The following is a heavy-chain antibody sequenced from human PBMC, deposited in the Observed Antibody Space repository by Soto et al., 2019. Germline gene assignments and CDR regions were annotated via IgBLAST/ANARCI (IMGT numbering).Heavy chain of an antibody. J-gene: IGHJ4*02. V-gene: IGHV3-23*01. D-gene: IGHD2-21*02. CDR1: GFIFSDNA. CDR3: ARQRTSVVTQGYFDS. Sequence: GGSLRLSCAASGFIFSDNAMAWVRQAPGKGLEWVSSISAGGGSTFYADSVKGRFTISRDNSMDTVYLQLNNLRAEDTATYFCARQRTSVVTQGYFDSWGQGSLVTVSS. CDR2: ISAGGGST.